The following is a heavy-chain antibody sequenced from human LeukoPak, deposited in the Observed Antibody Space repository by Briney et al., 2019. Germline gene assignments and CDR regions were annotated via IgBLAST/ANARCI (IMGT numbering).Heavy chain of an antibody. CDR1: GGTFSSYA. V-gene: IGHV1-69*13. CDR3: ARAGVAARASYYYYMDV. CDR2: IIPIFGTA. J-gene: IGHJ6*03. D-gene: IGHD6-6*01. Sequence: GASVKVSCKASGGTFSSYAISRVRQAPGQGLEWMGGIIPIFGTANYAQKFQGRVTITADESTSTAYMELSSLRSEDTAVYYCARAGVAARASYYYYMDVWGKGTTVTVSS.